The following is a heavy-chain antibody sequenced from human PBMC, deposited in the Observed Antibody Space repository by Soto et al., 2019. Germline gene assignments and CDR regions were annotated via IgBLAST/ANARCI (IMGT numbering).Heavy chain of an antibody. J-gene: IGHJ4*02. CDR2: INHSGST. CDR1: GGSFSGYY. CDR3: ARGGLAARSVSRFDY. Sequence: SETLSLTCAVYGGSFSGYYWSWIRQPLGKGLEWIGEINHSGSTNYNPSLKSRVTISVDTSKNQFSLKLSSVTAADTAVYYCARGGLAARSVSRFDYWGQGTLVTVSS. V-gene: IGHV4-34*01. D-gene: IGHD6-6*01.